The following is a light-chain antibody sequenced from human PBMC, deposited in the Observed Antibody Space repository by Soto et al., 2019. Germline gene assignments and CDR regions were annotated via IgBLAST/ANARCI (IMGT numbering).Light chain of an antibody. Sequence: IVMTQSPATLSVSLGDRATLSCRASQSVSSYLAWYQQKPGQAPRLLIYSASTRATGIPDRFSGSGSETDFTLTISSLRSEDFAFYYCQQYNSWPPSYTFGQGTK. CDR3: QQYNSWPPSYT. CDR1: QSVSSY. J-gene: IGKJ2*01. V-gene: IGKV3-15*01. CDR2: SAS.